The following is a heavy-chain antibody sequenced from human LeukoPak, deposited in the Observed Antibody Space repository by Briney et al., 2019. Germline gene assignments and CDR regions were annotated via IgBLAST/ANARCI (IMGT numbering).Heavy chain of an antibody. D-gene: IGHD6-6*01. J-gene: IGHJ4*02. CDR3: ARGRTIAARYSFDY. CDR1: GGSFSGYY. CDR2: VNHSGST. Sequence: SETLSLTCAVYGGSFSGYYWSWIRQPPGKGLEWIGEVNHSGSTYYNPSLKSRVTISVDTSKNQFSLKLSSVTAADTAVYYCARGRTIAARYSFDYWGQGTLVTVSS. V-gene: IGHV4-34*01.